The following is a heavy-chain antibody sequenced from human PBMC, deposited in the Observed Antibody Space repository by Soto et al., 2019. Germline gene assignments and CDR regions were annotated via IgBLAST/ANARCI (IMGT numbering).Heavy chain of an antibody. J-gene: IGHJ4*02. Sequence: ASVKVSCKASGYTFTSYGISWVRQAPGQGLEWMGWISAYNGNTNYAQKLQGRVTMTTDKSTRTAYMEQRSLRSDDTAVYYCARWTGYCSGGSCYDMIATDYWGQGTLVTVSS. CDR3: ARWTGYCSGGSCYDMIATDY. D-gene: IGHD2-15*01. V-gene: IGHV1-18*01. CDR1: GYTFTSYG. CDR2: ISAYNGNT.